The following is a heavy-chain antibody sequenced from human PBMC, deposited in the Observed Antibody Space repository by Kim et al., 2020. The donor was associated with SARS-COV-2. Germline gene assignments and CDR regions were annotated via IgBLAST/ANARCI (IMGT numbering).Heavy chain of an antibody. Sequence: GGSLRLSCSASGFSFSTYVMHWVRQAPGKGLEYVSVISSDGDSTYYADSMKGRFTISRDNSKNTLYLQMSSLRTEDTAVYYCVKDPKGVAATGQYYFDFWGQGTLVTVTS. CDR1: GFSFSTYV. CDR3: VKDPKGVAATGQYYFDF. CDR2: ISSDGDST. V-gene: IGHV3-64D*09. D-gene: IGHD6-13*01. J-gene: IGHJ4*02.